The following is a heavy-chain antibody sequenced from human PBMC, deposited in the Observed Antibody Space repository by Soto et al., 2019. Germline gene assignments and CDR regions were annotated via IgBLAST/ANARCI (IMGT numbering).Heavy chain of an antibody. CDR2: IGTAGDT. CDR1: GFTFSSYD. J-gene: IGHJ3*02. D-gene: IGHD5-12*01. V-gene: IGHV3-13*01. Sequence: GGSLRLSCAASGFTFSSYDMHWVRQATGKGLEWVSAIGTAGDTYYPGSVKGRFTISRENAKNSLYLQMNSLRAGDTAVYYCARGTHSGYDDDAFDIWGQGTMVTVSS. CDR3: ARGTHSGYDDDAFDI.